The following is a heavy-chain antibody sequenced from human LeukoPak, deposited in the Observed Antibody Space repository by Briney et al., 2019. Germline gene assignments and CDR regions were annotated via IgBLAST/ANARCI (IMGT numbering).Heavy chain of an antibody. CDR3: ARHAISYNWNDADVSPFDY. J-gene: IGHJ4*02. CDR1: GYSFTSYW. Sequence: KPGESLKISCKGSGYSFTSYWIGWVRQMPGKGLEWMGIIYPGDSDTRYSPSFQGQVTISADKSISTAYLQWSRLKASDTAMYYCARHAISYNWNDADVSPFDYWGQGTLVTVSS. D-gene: IGHD1-1*01. V-gene: IGHV5-51*01. CDR2: IYPGDSDT.